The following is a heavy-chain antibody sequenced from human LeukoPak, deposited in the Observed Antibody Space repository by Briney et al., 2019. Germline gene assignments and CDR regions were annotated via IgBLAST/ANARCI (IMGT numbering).Heavy chain of an antibody. D-gene: IGHD2-15*01. V-gene: IGHV3-23*01. CDR2: ISGSVGST. J-gene: IGHJ4*02. CDR1: GFTFSSYA. Sequence: PGGSLRLSCAAAGFTFSSYAMSWVRQAPGKGLEWVSAISGSVGSTYYTDSVKGRFTISRDNSKNTLYLQMNSLRAEDTAVYYCAKEGLLAATNLFVDYWGQGTLVTVSS. CDR3: AKEGLLAATNLFVDY.